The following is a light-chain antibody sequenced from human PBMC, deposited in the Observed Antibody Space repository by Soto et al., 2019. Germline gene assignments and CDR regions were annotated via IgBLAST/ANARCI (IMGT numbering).Light chain of an antibody. CDR2: VGTGGIVG. J-gene: IGLJ2*01. Sequence: QPELTQPPSASASLGASVTLTCTLSSGYSNYKVDWYQQRPGKGPRFVLRVGTGGIVGSKGDGIPDRFSVLGSGLNRYLTIKNIQEEDESDYHCGADHGSGSNFVVVFGGGTKVTVL. V-gene: IGLV9-49*01. CDR1: SGYSNYK. CDR3: GADHGSGSNFVVV.